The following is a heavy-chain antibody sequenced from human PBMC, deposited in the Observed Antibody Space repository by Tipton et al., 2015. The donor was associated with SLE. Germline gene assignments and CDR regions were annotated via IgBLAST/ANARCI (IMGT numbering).Heavy chain of an antibody. CDR3: AREDFDWLSLRY. V-gene: IGHV4-4*07. CDR2: IYTSGST. Sequence: TLSLTCAVYGGSFSGYYWSWIRQPAGKGLEWIGRIYTSGSTNYNPSLKSRVTISVDTSKNQFSLKLSSVTAADTAVYYCAREDFDWLSLRYWGQGTLVTVSS. J-gene: IGHJ4*02. CDR1: GGSFSGYY. D-gene: IGHD3-9*01.